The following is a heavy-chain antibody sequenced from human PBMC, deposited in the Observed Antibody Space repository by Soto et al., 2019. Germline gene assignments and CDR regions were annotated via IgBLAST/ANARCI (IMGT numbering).Heavy chain of an antibody. Sequence: GGSLRLSCAASGFTFSSYGMHWVRQAPGKGLEWVAVISYDGSNKYYADSVKGRFTISRDNSKNTLYLQMNSLRAEDTAVYYCARTASGYYSDLTFWGQGTLVTVSS. CDR1: GFTFSSYG. V-gene: IGHV3-30*03. CDR3: ARTASGYYSDLTF. D-gene: IGHD3-22*01. J-gene: IGHJ4*02. CDR2: ISYDGSNK.